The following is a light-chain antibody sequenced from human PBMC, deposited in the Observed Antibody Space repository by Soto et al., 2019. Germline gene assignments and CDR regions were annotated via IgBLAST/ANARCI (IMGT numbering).Light chain of an antibody. V-gene: IGKV3-20*01. J-gene: IGKJ5*01. CDR1: QSVSRSY. CDR3: QQYVGSPIT. CDR2: GAS. Sequence: EIVLTQSPGTLSLSPGDRATLSCRASQSVSRSYLAWYQQKPGQAPRLLIYGASTRATGIPARFSGSGSGTEFTLTISSLQSEDFAVYYCQQYVGSPITFGQGTRLEIK.